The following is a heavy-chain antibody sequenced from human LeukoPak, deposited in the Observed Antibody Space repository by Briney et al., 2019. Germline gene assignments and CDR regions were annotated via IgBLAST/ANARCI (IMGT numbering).Heavy chain of an antibody. D-gene: IGHD7-27*01. CDR2: ISTAGKP. J-gene: IGHJ2*01. V-gene: IGHV3-13*05. Sequence: GGSLRLSCAASGFTVSSHDMHWVRQVTGKGLEWVSAISTAGKPHYADSVKGRFTISRENAKNSLYLQMNSLRAGDTAVYYCARELGIEGFWYFDLWGRGTLVTVSS. CDR1: GFTVSSHD. CDR3: ARELGIEGFWYFDL.